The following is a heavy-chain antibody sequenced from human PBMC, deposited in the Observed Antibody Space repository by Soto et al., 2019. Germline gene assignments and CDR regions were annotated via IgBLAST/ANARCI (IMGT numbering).Heavy chain of an antibody. Sequence: PGGLLRLSCAASGIAFSSYAVSWVRQAPGKGLEWVSAISGSGGSTYYADSVKGRFTISRDNSKNTLYLQMNSLRAEDTAVYYCAKDLGGLSNPQDYDFWSGPAPNYGMDVWGQGTTVTVSS. V-gene: IGHV3-23*01. CDR3: AKDLGGLSNPQDYDFWSGPAPNYGMDV. CDR2: ISGSGGST. CDR1: GIAFSSYA. D-gene: IGHD3-3*01. J-gene: IGHJ6*02.